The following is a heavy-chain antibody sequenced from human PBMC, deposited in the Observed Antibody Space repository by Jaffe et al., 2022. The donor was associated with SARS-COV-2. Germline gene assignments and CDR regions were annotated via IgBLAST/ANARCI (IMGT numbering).Heavy chain of an antibody. D-gene: IGHD2-2*01. V-gene: IGHV2-5*02. CDR3: AHRHRDAASLFFDY. Sequence: QITLKESGPTLVKPTQTLTLTCTFSGFSTSTRGVGVGWIRQPPGKAPEWLALIYWDDDKHYSPSLKSRLSITTDTFRTQVLLTMTNMDPVDTGTYYCAHRHRDAASLFFDYWGQGILVTVSS. CDR2: IYWDDDK. CDR1: GFSTSTRGVG. J-gene: IGHJ4*02.